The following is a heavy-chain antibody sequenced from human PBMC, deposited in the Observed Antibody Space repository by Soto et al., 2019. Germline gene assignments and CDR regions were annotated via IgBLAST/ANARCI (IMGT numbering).Heavy chain of an antibody. Sequence: GGSLSLSCAASGFTFTNYWMHWVRQAPGKGLVWVSRITGDGGGTTYADFVKGRMTISRDNAKNTVYLQMDSLGVEDTAVYYCARDRSYGSSWYHHFDYWGQGTLVTVSS. J-gene: IGHJ4*02. CDR2: ITGDGGGT. CDR1: GFTFTNYW. D-gene: IGHD6-13*01. CDR3: ARDRSYGSSWYHHFDY. V-gene: IGHV3-74*01.